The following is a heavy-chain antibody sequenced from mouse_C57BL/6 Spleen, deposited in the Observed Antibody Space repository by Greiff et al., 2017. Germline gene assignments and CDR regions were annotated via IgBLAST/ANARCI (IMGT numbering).Heavy chain of an antibody. J-gene: IGHJ1*03. Sequence: VKLQESGAELVRPGASVKLSCKASGYTFTDYYINWVKQRPGQGLEWIARIYPGSGNTYYNEKFKGKATLTAEKSSSTAYMQLSSLTSEDSAVYFCARDYGSSYAYWYFDVWGTGTTVTVSS. D-gene: IGHD1-1*01. CDR1: GYTFTDYY. CDR3: ARDYGSSYAYWYFDV. V-gene: IGHV1-76*01. CDR2: IYPGSGNT.